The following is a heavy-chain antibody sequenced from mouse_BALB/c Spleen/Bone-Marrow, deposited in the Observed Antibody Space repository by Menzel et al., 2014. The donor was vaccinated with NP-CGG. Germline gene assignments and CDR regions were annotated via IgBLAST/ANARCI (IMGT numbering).Heavy chain of an antibody. D-gene: IGHD1-1*01. J-gene: IGHJ3*01. Sequence: QVQLKHSGAELVRPGASVKLSCRTSGYTFTGYWMNWVKQRPEQGLEWIGRIDPYDSETHYNQKFKVKAILTVDKSSSTAYMQLSSLTSEDSAVYYCAYGSSFGFAYWGQGTLVTVSA. CDR2: IDPYDSET. V-gene: IGHV1-74*01. CDR3: AYGSSFGFAY. CDR1: GYTFTGYW.